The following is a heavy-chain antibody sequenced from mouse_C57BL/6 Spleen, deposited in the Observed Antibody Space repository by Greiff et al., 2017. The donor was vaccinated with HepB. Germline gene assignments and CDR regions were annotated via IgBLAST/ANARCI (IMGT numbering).Heavy chain of an antibody. J-gene: IGHJ1*03. CDR1: GYTFTDYY. CDR2: IYPGSGNT. Sequence: QLQESGAELVRPGASVKLSCKASGYTFTDYYINWVKQRPGQGLEWIARIYPGSGNTYYNEKFKGKATLTAEKSSSTAYMQLSSLTSEDSAVYFCARNYYGRGYFDVWGTGTTVTVSS. D-gene: IGHD1-1*01. CDR3: ARNYYGRGYFDV. V-gene: IGHV1-76*01.